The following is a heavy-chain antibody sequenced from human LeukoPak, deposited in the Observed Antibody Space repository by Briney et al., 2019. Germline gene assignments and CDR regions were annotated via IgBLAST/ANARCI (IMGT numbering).Heavy chain of an antibody. CDR1: GFTFSNVW. V-gene: IGHV3-15*01. CDR3: TTGLRAADTN. D-gene: IGHD6-13*01. CDR2: IKSKTDGGTP. Sequence: GESLTLSCAASGFTFSNVWMSWVRQPPGKGLEWVGRIKSKTDGGTPDYAAPVKRRFTISRDDSKNTLYLQMNSVKTEDTVVYYCTTGLRAADTNWGVGTLGTVSS. J-gene: IGHJ4*02.